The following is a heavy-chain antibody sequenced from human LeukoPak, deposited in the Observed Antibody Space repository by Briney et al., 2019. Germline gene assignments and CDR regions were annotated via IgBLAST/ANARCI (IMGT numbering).Heavy chain of an antibody. CDR2: ISYDGSNK. CDR1: GFTFSSYG. V-gene: IGHV3-30*18. Sequence: GGSLRLSCAASGFTFSSYGMHWVRQAPGRGLEWVAVISYDGSNKNYADSVKGRFTISRDNSKNTLYLQMNSLRAEDTAVYYCAKSRITMVRGVLYYFDYWGQGTLVTVSS. CDR3: AKSRITMVRGVLYYFDY. D-gene: IGHD3-10*01. J-gene: IGHJ4*02.